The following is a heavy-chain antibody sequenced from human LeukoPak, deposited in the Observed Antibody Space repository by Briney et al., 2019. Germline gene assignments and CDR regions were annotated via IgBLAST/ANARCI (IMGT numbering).Heavy chain of an antibody. D-gene: IGHD6-19*01. CDR1: GGSISSYY. CDR3: ARDGYSSGWNLEYFQH. Sequence: SETLSLTCTVSGGSISSYYWSWIRQPPGKGLEWIGYIYYSGSTNYNSSLKSRVTISVDTSKNQFSLKLSSVTAADTAVYYCARDGYSSGWNLEYFQHWGQGTLVTVSS. V-gene: IGHV4-59*01. J-gene: IGHJ1*01. CDR2: IYYSGST.